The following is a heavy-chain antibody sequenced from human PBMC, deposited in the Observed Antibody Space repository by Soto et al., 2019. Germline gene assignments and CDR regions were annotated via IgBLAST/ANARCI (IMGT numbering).Heavy chain of an antibody. Sequence: PSETLSLTCAVYGGSFSGYYWSWIRQPPGKGLEWIGEINHSGSTNYNPSLKSRVTISVDTSKNQFSLKLSSVTAADTAVYYCARGHRTASSYNWFDPWGQGTLVTVSS. CDR3: ARGHRTASSYNWFDP. J-gene: IGHJ5*02. CDR2: INHSGST. V-gene: IGHV4-34*01. D-gene: IGHD5-18*01. CDR1: GGSFSGYY.